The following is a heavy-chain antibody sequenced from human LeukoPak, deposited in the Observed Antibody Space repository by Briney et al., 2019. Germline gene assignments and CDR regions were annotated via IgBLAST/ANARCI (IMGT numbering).Heavy chain of an antibody. Sequence: PSETLSLTCTVSGGSISSSYWSWIRQPPGKGLEWIGYIYYSGSTNYNPSLKSRVTISVDTSKNQFSLKLNSVTAADTAVYYCAKLEYESPPVDYWGQGTLVTVSS. CDR1: GGSISSSY. CDR3: AKLEYESPPVDY. CDR2: IYYSGST. V-gene: IGHV4-59*08. D-gene: IGHD2/OR15-2a*01. J-gene: IGHJ4*02.